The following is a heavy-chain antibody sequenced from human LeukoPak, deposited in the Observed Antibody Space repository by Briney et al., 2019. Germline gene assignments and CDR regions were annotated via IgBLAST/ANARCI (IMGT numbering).Heavy chain of an antibody. Sequence: SETLSLTCAVYGGSFSGYHWSWIRQPPGKGLEWIGYIYYSGSTNYNPSLKSRVTISVDTSKNQFSLKLSSVTAADTAVYYCARDNYYYYYMDVWGKGTTVTVSS. CDR1: GGSFSGYH. J-gene: IGHJ6*03. V-gene: IGHV4-59*01. CDR3: ARDNYYYYYMDV. CDR2: IYYSGST.